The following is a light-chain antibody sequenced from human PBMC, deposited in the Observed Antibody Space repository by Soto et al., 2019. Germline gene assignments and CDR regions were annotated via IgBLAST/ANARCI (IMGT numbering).Light chain of an antibody. CDR2: GAS. CDR1: QSVSNI. Sequence: EIVMTQSPATLSVSPGERATLSCRASQSVSNILAWYQQKPGQAPRLLIYGASTRATGIPARFSGSGSGTDFTLTISSLQSEDFAVYYCQQYSNWPPWTFGQGTKVDIK. CDR3: QQYSNWPPWT. V-gene: IGKV3-15*01. J-gene: IGKJ1*01.